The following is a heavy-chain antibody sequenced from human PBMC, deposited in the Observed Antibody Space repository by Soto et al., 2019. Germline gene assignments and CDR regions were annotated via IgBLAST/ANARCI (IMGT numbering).Heavy chain of an antibody. D-gene: IGHD3-10*01. Sequence: EVQLVESGGGLVKPGGSLRLSCAASGFTFSSYSMNWVRQAPGKGLEWVSSISSGSSYIYYAETVKGRFTISRDNAKNSLYLQMNILRAEDTAVYYCARSSGGSGKLWNYYGMDVWGQGTTVTVSS. CDR3: ARSSGGSGKLWNYYGMDV. CDR2: ISSGSSYI. J-gene: IGHJ6*02. CDR1: GFTFSSYS. V-gene: IGHV3-21*06.